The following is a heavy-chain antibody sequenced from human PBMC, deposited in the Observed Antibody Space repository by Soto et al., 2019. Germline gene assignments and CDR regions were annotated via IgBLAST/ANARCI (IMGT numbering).Heavy chain of an antibody. CDR3: ARGGTYSGYDSLFDY. V-gene: IGHV3-13*01. D-gene: IGHD5-12*01. J-gene: IGHJ4*02. CDR2: IGTAGDT. Sequence: LRLSCAASGFTFSSYDMHWVRQATGKGLEWVSAIGTAGDTYYPGSVKGRFTISRENAKNSLYLQMNSLRAGDTAVYYCARGGTYSGYDSLFDYWGQGTLVTVSS. CDR1: GFTFSSYD.